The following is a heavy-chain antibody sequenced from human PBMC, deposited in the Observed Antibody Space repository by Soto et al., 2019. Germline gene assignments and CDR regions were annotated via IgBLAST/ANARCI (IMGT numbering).Heavy chain of an antibody. CDR3: ARGGLLGYCGRNTCPNSFDH. CDR2: IYQSGST. Sequence: QLQLQESGSGLVKPSQTLSLTCDVSGGSINSGGYSWSWIRQPPGKGLEWVGYIYQSGSTYYNPSLRSRISISTDRSKNRYSLKLTTVTAADTAVYFCARGGLLGYCGRNTCPNSFDHWGQGTLVTVSS. V-gene: IGHV4-30-2*01. CDR1: GGSINSGGYS. J-gene: IGHJ4*02. D-gene: IGHD2-2*01.